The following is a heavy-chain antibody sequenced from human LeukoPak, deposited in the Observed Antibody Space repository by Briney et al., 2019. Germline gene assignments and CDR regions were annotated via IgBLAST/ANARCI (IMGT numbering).Heavy chain of an antibody. CDR3: ARGSRLRGAAAGTPPYF. CDR1: GYTFTSYD. J-gene: IGHJ4*02. D-gene: IGHD6-13*01. V-gene: IGHV1-8*01. Sequence: ASVKVSCKASGYTFTSYDINWVRQATGQGLEWMGWMNPNSGNTGYAQKFQGRVTMTRNTSISTAYMELSSLRSEDTAVYYCARGSRLRGAAAGTPPYFWGQGTLVTVSS. CDR2: MNPNSGNT.